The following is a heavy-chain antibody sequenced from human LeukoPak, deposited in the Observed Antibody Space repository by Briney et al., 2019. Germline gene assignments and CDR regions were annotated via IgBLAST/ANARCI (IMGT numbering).Heavy chain of an antibody. Sequence: GGSLRLSCPASGFAVSSYYMSWFRQPPGKGLEGVSIIYSGGSTYYADSVQGRVTISRDNSQNPVSLQLSNLTAEDTAVYCCARVLGSVLDYWGQGTMVTVSS. J-gene: IGHJ4*02. V-gene: IGHV3-53*05. CDR3: ARVLGSVLDY. CDR2: IYSGGST. D-gene: IGHD3-10*01. CDR1: GFAVSSYY.